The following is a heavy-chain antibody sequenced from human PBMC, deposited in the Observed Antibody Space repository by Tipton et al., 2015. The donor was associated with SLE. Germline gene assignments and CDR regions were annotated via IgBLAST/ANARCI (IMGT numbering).Heavy chain of an antibody. J-gene: IGHJ3*02. CDR3: ARIHTAVDAVDI. CDR1: GGSISSYY. D-gene: IGHD6-13*01. CDR2: IYTSGST. V-gene: IGHV4-4*08. Sequence: TLSLTCTVSGGSISSYYWSWIRQPPGKGLEWIGYIYTSGSTNYNPSLQSRVTISVDTSKNQFSLKLSSVTAADTAVYYCARIHTAVDAVDIWGQGTMVTVSS.